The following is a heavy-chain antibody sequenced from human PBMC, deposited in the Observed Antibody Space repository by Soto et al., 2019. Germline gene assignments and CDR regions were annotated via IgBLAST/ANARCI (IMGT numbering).Heavy chain of an antibody. CDR1: GFPFNNYP. J-gene: IGHJ2*01. CDR2: IRNSGGST. CDR3: AKCYFGDPYWYFDF. Sequence: EVQLLESGGGLVQPGGSLRLSCAASGFPFNNYPLSWVRQAPGKGLEWVATIRNSGGSTAYADSVKGRFSISRDQAKNTLHLQMNSLRVEDTAVYYCAKCYFGDPYWYFDFWGRGTLVTVSS. D-gene: IGHD4-17*01. V-gene: IGHV3-23*01.